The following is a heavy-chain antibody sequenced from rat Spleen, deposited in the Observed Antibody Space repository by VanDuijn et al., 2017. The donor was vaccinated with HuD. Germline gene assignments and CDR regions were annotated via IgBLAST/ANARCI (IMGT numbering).Heavy chain of an antibody. D-gene: IGHD1-1*01. CDR3: ARARYSGGRLDY. J-gene: IGHJ2*01. Sequence: EVQLQESGPGLVKPSQSLSLTCSVTDYSITSSYRWTWIRKFPGNKLEWMAYINSAGSTVYNPSLTSRISITRDTSRNQFFLHLNSVTTEDTATYYCARARYSGGRLDYLGQGVMVTVSS. CDR2: INSAGST. V-gene: IGHV3-3*01. CDR1: DYSITSSYR.